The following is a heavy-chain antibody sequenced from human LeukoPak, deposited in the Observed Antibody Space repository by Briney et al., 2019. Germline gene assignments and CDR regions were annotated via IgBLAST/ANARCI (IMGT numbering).Heavy chain of an antibody. D-gene: IGHD5-18*01. CDR2: INHSGST. Sequence: PSETLSLTCAVYGGSFSGYYWSWIRQPPGKGLEWIGEINHSGSTNYNPSLKSRVTISVDTSKNQFSLKLSSVTAADTAVYYCARGAGSSYGYGDYWGQGTLVTVSS. J-gene: IGHJ4*02. CDR1: GGSFSGYY. V-gene: IGHV4-34*01. CDR3: ARGAGSSYGYGDY.